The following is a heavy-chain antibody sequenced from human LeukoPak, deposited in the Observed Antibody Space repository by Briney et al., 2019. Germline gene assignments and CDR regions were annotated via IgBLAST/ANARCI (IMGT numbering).Heavy chain of an antibody. J-gene: IGHJ4*02. CDR1: GGSFSSSNYY. V-gene: IGHV4-39*01. Sequence: PSETLSLTCTVSGGSFSSSNYYWGRIRQPPGKGLVWIGNIYDSGSTYYNPSLQSRATISVDTSKNQFSLKLNSVTAADTAVYYCARQLQSSGWLHFDYWGQGTLVTVSP. CDR3: ARQLQSSGWLHFDY. CDR2: IYDSGST. D-gene: IGHD6-19*01.